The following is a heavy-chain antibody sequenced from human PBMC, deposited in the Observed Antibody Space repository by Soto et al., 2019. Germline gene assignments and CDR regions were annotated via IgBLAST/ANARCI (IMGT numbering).Heavy chain of an antibody. CDR1: GYTFTSYG. CDR3: ARVPHTYYDSSGYYPPGPFDY. CDR2: ISAYNGNT. V-gene: IGHV1-18*01. J-gene: IGHJ4*02. Sequence: ASVKVSCKASGYTFTSYGISWVRQAPGQGLEWMGWISAYNGNTNYAQKLQGRVTMTTDTSTSTAYMELRSLRSDDTAVYYCARVPHTYYDSSGYYPPGPFDYWGQGTLVTVSS. D-gene: IGHD3-22*01.